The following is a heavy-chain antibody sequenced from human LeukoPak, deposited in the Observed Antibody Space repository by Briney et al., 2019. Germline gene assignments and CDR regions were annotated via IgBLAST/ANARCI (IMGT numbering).Heavy chain of an antibody. CDR2: IWYDGSNK. Sequence: GRSLRLSCAASGFTFSSYGMPWVRQAPGKGLEWVAVIWYDGSNKYYADSVKGRFTISRDNSKNTLYLQMNSLRAEDTAVYYCARGRISSSWWNYYCYGMDVWGQGTTVTVSS. CDR1: GFTFSSYG. D-gene: IGHD6-13*01. J-gene: IGHJ6*02. CDR3: ARGRISSSWWNYYCYGMDV. V-gene: IGHV3-33*01.